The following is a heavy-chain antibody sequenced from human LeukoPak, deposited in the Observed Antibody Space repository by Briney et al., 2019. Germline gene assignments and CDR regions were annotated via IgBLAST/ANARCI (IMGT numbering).Heavy chain of an antibody. D-gene: IGHD3-22*01. Sequence: GGSLRLSCAASGFTFSSYAMSWVRQAPGKGLEWVSAISGSGGSTYYADSVKGRLTISRDNSKNTLYLQMNSLRAEDTAVYYCAKEGYDSSGTWYYFDYWGQGTLVTVSS. CDR3: AKEGYDSSGTWYYFDY. CDR1: GFTFSSYA. CDR2: ISGSGGST. J-gene: IGHJ4*02. V-gene: IGHV3-23*01.